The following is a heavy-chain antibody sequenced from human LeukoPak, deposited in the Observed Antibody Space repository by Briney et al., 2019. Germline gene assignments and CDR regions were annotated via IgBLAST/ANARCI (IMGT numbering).Heavy chain of an antibody. V-gene: IGHV1-18*01. CDR1: GYTFTSYG. J-gene: IGHJ3*02. D-gene: IGHD6-13*01. CDR3: ARDKWDVAAAGTGAFDI. CDR2: ISAYNGNT. Sequence: GASVKVSCKASGYTFTSYGISWVRQAPGQGLEWMGWISAYNGNTNYAQKLQGRVAMTTDTSTSTAYMELRSLRSDDTVVYYCARDKWDVAAAGTGAFDIWGQGTMVTVSS.